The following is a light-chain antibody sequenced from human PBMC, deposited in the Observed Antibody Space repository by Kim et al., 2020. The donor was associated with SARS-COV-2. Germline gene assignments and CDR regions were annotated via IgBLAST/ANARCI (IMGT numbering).Light chain of an antibody. CDR3: GSRDSSGNRVL. CDR2: GKD. Sequence: SSELTQDPAVSVALGQTVRITCQGESLSSYYASWYQQKPRQAPVLVIYGKDSRPSGIPDRFSASSSGNTASLTITGAQAEDEADYYCGSRDSSGNRVLFGGGTKLTVL. V-gene: IGLV3-19*01. J-gene: IGLJ2*01. CDR1: SLSSYY.